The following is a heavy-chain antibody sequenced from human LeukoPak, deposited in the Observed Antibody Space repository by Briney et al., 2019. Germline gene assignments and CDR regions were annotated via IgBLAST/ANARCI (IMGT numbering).Heavy chain of an antibody. CDR1: GGTFSSYA. D-gene: IGHD2-2*01. Sequence: GSSVKVSCKASGGTFSSYAISWVRQAPGQGLEWMGGIIPIFGTANYAQTFQGRVTITADKSTSTAYMELSRLRSDDTAVYYCARRCSSTSCHFDYWGQGTLVTVSS. J-gene: IGHJ4*02. CDR2: IIPIFGTA. V-gene: IGHV1-69*06. CDR3: ARRCSSTSCHFDY.